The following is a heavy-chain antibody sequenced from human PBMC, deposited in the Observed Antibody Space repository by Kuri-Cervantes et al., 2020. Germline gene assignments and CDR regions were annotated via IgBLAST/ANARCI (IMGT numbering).Heavy chain of an antibody. J-gene: IGHJ4*02. D-gene: IGHD2-15*01. CDR1: GFTFSNAW. Sequence: GGSLRLSCAASGFTFSNAWMSWVRQAPGKGLVWVSSISSSSSYIYYADSVKGRFTISRDNAKNSLYLQVNSLRAEDTAVYYCARDCLGPSPFGGGSCYYFDYWGQGTLVTVSS. CDR3: ARDCLGPSPFGGGSCYYFDY. CDR2: ISSSSSYI. V-gene: IGHV3-21*01.